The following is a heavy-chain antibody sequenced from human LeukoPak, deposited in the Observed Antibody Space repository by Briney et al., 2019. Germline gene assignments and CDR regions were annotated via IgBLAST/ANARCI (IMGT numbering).Heavy chain of an antibody. J-gene: IGHJ4*02. CDR2: INSNSGGT. V-gene: IGHV1-2*06. CDR3: ARGGSGSGYLYYFDY. Sequence: ASVKVSCEASGYSFTDYSIHWVRQAPGQGLEWMGRINSNSGGTTYAQNFQGRVTMTRDTSINTVYMELSGLTSDDTAVYYCARGGSGSGYLYYFDYWGQGTLVSAPS. D-gene: IGHD3-10*01. CDR1: GYSFTDYS.